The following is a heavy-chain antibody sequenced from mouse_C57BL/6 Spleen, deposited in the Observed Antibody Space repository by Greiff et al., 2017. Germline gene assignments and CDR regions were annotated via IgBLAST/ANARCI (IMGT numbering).Heavy chain of an antibody. CDR2: IDPEDGDT. D-gene: IGHD1-1*01. J-gene: IGHJ4*01. Sequence: EVQLQQSGAELVRPGASVKLSCTASGFNIKDYYMHWVKQRPEQGLEWIGRIDPEDGDTEYAPKFQGKATMTADTSSNTAYLQLSRLTSEDTGLYYCTRGSTVVAKDAMDYWGQGTSGTVSS. CDR3: TRGSTVVAKDAMDY. CDR1: GFNIKDYY. V-gene: IGHV14-1*01.